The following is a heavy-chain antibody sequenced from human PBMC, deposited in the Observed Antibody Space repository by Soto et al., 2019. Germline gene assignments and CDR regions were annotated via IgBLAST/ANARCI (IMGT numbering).Heavy chain of an antibody. CDR1: GGSISSGDYY. J-gene: IGHJ4*02. Sequence: TLSLTCTVSGGSISSGDYYWSWIRQPPGKGLEWIGYIYYSGSTYYNPSLKSRVTISVDTSKNQFSLKLSSVTAADTAVYYCARAGNSKAVWGSYRYIPYWGQGTLVTVSS. CDR3: ARAGNSKAVWGSYRYIPY. CDR2: IYYSGST. V-gene: IGHV4-30-4*01. D-gene: IGHD3-16*02.